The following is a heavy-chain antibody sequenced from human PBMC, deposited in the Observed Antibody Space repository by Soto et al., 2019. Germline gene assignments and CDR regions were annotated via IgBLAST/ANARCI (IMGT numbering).Heavy chain of an antibody. V-gene: IGHV3-13*04. CDR3: ARGYYFDSSGSDLDY. Sequence: EVQLVESGGGLVQPGGSLRLSCAASGFTFSSYDMHWVRQATGKGLEWVSAIGPAGDTYYPGSVKGRFTISRENAKNSLYLQMNSLRAGDTAVYYCARGYYFDSSGSDLDYWGQGTLVTVSS. CDR2: IGPAGDT. J-gene: IGHJ4*02. CDR1: GFTFSSYD. D-gene: IGHD3-22*01.